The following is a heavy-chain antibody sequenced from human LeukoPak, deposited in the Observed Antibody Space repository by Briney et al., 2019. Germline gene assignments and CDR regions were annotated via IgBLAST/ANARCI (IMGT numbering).Heavy chain of an antibody. CDR2: INHSGST. D-gene: IGHD2-15*01. J-gene: IGHJ4*02. CDR3: ASDPDCSGGSCHTGFIDY. Sequence: SETLSLTCAVYGGSFSGYYWSWIRQPPGKGLEWIGEINHSGSTNYNPSLESRVTISVDTSKNQFSLKLSSVTAADTAVYYCASDPDCSGGSCHTGFIDYWGQGTLVTVSS. CDR1: GGSFSGYY. V-gene: IGHV4-34*01.